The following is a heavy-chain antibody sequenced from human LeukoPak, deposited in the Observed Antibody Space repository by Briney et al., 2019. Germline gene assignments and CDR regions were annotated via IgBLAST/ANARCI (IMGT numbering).Heavy chain of an antibody. CDR1: GGSISSSGYY. J-gene: IGHJ5*02. V-gene: IGHV4-39*07. Sequence: PSETLSLTCTVSGGSISSSGYYWGWIRQPPGKGLEWIGSIYHSGSTYYNPSLKSRVTISVDTSKNQFSLKLSSVTAADTAVYYCATLKLGYCSSTSCPISNWFDPWGQGTLVTVSS. D-gene: IGHD2-2*01. CDR3: ATLKLGYCSSTSCPISNWFDP. CDR2: IYHSGST.